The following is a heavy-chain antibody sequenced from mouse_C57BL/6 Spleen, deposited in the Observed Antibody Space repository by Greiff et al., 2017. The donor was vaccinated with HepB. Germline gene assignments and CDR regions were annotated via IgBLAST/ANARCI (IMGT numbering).Heavy chain of an antibody. CDR2: IYPGDGDT. Sequence: VKLMESGPELVKPGASVKISCKASGYAFSSSWMNWVKQRPGKGLEWIGRIYPGDGDTNYNGKFKGKATLTADKSSSTAYMQLSSLTSEDSAVYFCAREDDGYYEAMDYWGQGTSVTVSS. J-gene: IGHJ4*01. D-gene: IGHD2-3*01. CDR3: AREDDGYYEAMDY. V-gene: IGHV1-82*01. CDR1: GYAFSSSW.